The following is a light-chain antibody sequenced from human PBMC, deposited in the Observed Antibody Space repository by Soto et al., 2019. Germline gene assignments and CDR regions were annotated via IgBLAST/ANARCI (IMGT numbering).Light chain of an antibody. Sequence: QSALTQSPSASGSPGQSVTISCTGTSSDVGGHNYVSWYQHHPGKAPKLIIYEDSKRPSGVPDRFSGSKSGNTASLTVSGLQAEDEAVYYCSSTAGNNNLVFGGGTQLTVL. J-gene: IGLJ3*02. CDR2: EDS. CDR3: SSTAGNNNLV. V-gene: IGLV2-8*01. CDR1: SSDVGGHNY.